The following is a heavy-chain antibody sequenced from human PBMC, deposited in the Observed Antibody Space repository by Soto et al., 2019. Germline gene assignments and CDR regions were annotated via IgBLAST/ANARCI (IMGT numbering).Heavy chain of an antibody. V-gene: IGHV3-74*01. D-gene: IGHD2-21*02. CDR1: GFTFSNYW. Sequence: GGSLRLSCAASGFTFSNYWMHWVRQAPGKGLVWVSRINSDGSSTSYADSVKGRFTISRDNAKNTLYLQMNSLRAEDTAVYYCAREGTQVTGGGGYYYYGMDVWGQGTTVTVSS. CDR2: INSDGSST. J-gene: IGHJ6*02. CDR3: AREGTQVTGGGGYYYYGMDV.